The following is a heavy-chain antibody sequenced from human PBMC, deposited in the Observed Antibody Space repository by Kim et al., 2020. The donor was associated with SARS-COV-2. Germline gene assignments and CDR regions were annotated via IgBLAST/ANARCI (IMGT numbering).Heavy chain of an antibody. Sequence: SETLSLTCSVSGGYVTGYYWTWIRQPPGKGLEWIGYVFFDGSTSYNPYLRSGVTISLDASQNQVSLQVRSVTAADTAAYYCARINVLVLRHLDSWGQG. CDR1: GGYVTGYY. J-gene: IGHJ4*02. D-gene: IGHD2-8*02. V-gene: IGHV4-59*02. CDR2: VFFDGST. CDR3: ARINVLVLRHLDS.